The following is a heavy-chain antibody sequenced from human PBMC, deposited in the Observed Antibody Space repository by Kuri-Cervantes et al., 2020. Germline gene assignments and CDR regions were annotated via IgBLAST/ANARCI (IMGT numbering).Heavy chain of an antibody. CDR3: ARRGILAYCGGDCSNDAFDI. J-gene: IGHJ3*02. CDR1: GGSISSDY. D-gene: IGHD2-21*02. CDR2: IYYSGST. V-gene: IGHV4-59*01. Sequence: SETLSLTCTVSGGSISSDYWSWIRQPAGKGLEWIGYIYYSGSTNYSPSLKSRVTISVDTSKNQFSLKLSSVTAADTTVYYCARRGILAYCGGDCSNDAFDIWGQGTMVTVSS.